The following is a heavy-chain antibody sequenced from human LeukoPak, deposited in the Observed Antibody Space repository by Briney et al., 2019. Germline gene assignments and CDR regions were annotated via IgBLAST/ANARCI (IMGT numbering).Heavy chain of an antibody. CDR2: IYYSGST. V-gene: IGHV4-59*01. CDR3: ARRQLAVAIDY. Sequence: SETLSLTCTVSGGSISSYYWSWIRQPPGKGLEWIGYIYYSGSTNYNPSLKSRVTISVDTSKNQFSLKLSSVTAADTAVYYCARRQLAVAIDYWGQGTLVTVSS. CDR1: GGSISSYY. D-gene: IGHD6-19*01. J-gene: IGHJ4*02.